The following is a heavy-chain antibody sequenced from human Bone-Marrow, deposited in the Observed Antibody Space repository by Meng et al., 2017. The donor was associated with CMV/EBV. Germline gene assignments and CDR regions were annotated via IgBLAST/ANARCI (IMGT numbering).Heavy chain of an antibody. CDR1: GFTFSSYS. CDR3: ARVGGSYYALDY. CDR2: ISSSSSYI. Sequence: GGSLRLSCAASGFTFSSYSMNWVRQAPGKGLEWVSSISSSSSYIYYADSVKGRFTISRDNSKNTLYLQMNSLRAEDTAVYYCARVGGSYYALDYWGQGTLVTVSS. D-gene: IGHD1-26*01. V-gene: IGHV3-21*01. J-gene: IGHJ4*02.